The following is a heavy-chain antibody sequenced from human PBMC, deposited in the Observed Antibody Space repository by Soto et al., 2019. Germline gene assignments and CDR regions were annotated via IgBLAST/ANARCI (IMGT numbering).Heavy chain of an antibody. CDR3: ARWDTGKQLVPPQSYGMDV. D-gene: IGHD6-13*01. Sequence: GSLRLSCAASGFTFSSYSMNWVRQAPGKGLEWVSSISSSSSYIYYADSVKGRFTISRDNAKNSLYLQMNSLRAEDTAVYYYARWDTGKQLVPPQSYGMDVWGQGTRVTVSS. CDR1: GFTFSSYS. V-gene: IGHV3-21*01. J-gene: IGHJ6*02. CDR2: ISSSSSYI.